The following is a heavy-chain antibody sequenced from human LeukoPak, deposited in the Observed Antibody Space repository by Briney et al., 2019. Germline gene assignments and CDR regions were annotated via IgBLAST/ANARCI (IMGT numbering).Heavy chain of an antibody. V-gene: IGHV1-69*13. CDR1: GGTFSSYA. CDR2: IIPIFGTA. CDR3: ARAITMVRGVIIDPLNYYYYMDV. D-gene: IGHD3-10*01. J-gene: IGHJ6*03. Sequence: ASVKVSCKASGGTFSSYAISWVRQAPGQGLEWMGGIIPIFGTANYAQKFQGRVTITADESTSTAYMELSSLRSEDTAVYYCARAITMVRGVIIDPLNYYYYMDVWGKGTTVTVSS.